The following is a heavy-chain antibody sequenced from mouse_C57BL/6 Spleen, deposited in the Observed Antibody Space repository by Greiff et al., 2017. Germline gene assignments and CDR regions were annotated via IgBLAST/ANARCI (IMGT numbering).Heavy chain of an antibody. CDR1: GYTFTSYW. CDR2: IYPSDSDT. D-gene: IGHD1-1*01. V-gene: IGHV1-52*01. CDR3: ARLGTTCFDY. Sequence: QVQLQQPGAELVRPGSSVKLSCKASGYTFTSYWMHWVKQRPIQGLEWIGKIYPSDSDTHYNQKFKDKATLTVDKSSSTAYMQLSSLTSEDSAVYYCARLGTTCFDYWGQGTTLTVSS. J-gene: IGHJ2*01.